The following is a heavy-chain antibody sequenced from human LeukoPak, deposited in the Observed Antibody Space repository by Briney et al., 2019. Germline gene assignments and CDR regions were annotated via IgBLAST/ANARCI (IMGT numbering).Heavy chain of an antibody. CDR3: ARGGGPGYRMFHWLDP. J-gene: IGHJ5*02. Sequence: PSETLSLTCSVSGGSISSSSYYWDWIRQPPGKGLEWIGSIYYSGSTYYNPSLKSRVTISVDTSKNQFSLKLSSVTAADTAVYYCARGGGPGYRMFHWLDPWGQGTLVTVSS. V-gene: IGHV4-39*01. CDR1: GGSISSSSYY. CDR2: IYYSGST. D-gene: IGHD5-18*01.